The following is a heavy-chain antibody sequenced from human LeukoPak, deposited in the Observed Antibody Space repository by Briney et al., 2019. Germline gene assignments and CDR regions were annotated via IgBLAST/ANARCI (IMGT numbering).Heavy chain of an antibody. V-gene: IGHV3-23*01. D-gene: IGHD2-8*01. J-gene: IGHJ4*02. CDR2: ITDSGGNT. CDR1: GFTFRTYA. CDR3: ARAGHCTNGICYTADFDY. Sequence: GGSLRLSCTAPGFTFRTYAMSWVRQPPGKGLEWVSAITDSGGNTYYAAPVKGRFTISRDNSKNTLYLQMNSLRAEDTAAYYCARAGHCTNGICYTADFDYWGQGTLVTVSS.